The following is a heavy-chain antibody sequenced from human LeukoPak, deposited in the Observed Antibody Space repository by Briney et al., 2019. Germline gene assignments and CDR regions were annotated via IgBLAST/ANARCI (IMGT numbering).Heavy chain of an antibody. Sequence: PGGSLRLSCAASAFTFNNYGMHWVRQAPGKGLEWVAFIRYDGSNKYYADSVKGRFTISRVNSKNTLYLQMNSLRVEDTAVFYCAKDRGVSAGLDYWGQGTLVTVSS. D-gene: IGHD3-10*01. J-gene: IGHJ4*02. CDR3: AKDRGVSAGLDY. V-gene: IGHV3-30*02. CDR2: IRYDGSNK. CDR1: AFTFNNYG.